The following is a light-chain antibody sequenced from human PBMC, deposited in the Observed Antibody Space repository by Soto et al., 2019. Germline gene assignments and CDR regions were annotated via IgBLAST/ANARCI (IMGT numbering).Light chain of an antibody. CDR3: QQYYNPPQN. CDR2: WAS. J-gene: IGKJ1*01. V-gene: IGKV4-1*01. Sequence: DIVMTQSPDSLAVSLGERATINCKSSQTILYGPNNKNYLAWYQQKRGQPPTLLIYWASTRESGVPDRFSGSGSETDFTLTISSLQAEDVAVYDCQQYYNPPQNFGQGTKVEIK. CDR1: QTILYGPNNKNY.